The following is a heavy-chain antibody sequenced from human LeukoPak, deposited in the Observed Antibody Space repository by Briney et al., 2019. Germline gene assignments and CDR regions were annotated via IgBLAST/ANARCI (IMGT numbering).Heavy chain of an antibody. CDR3: TTDRAIGIRPLFDS. V-gene: IGHV3-73*01. CDR1: GFTFSGSA. CDR2: IRSKANNYAT. D-gene: IGHD3-22*01. J-gene: IGHJ4*02. Sequence: GGSLRLSCAASGFTFSGSAMHWVRQASGKGLEWVGRIRSKANNYATGYAASVKGRFTISRDDSKNMLYLQLNSLKTEVTAVYYCTTDRAIGIRPLFDSWGQGTQVTVSS.